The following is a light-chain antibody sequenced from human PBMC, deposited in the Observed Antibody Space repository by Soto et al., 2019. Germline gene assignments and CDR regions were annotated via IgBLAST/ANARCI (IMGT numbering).Light chain of an antibody. CDR3: QQRSNWPIT. J-gene: IGKJ5*01. CDR1: QSVSSY. Sequence: EIVLTQSPATLSLSPGERATLSCRASQSVSSYFAWYQQKPGRAPRLLIYDASSRATGIPARFIGSGSGTDFTLHISSLEPEDFAVYYCQQRSNWPITFGQGTRLEIK. CDR2: DAS. V-gene: IGKV3-11*01.